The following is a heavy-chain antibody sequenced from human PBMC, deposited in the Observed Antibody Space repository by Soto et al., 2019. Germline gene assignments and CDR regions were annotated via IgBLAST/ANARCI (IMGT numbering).Heavy chain of an antibody. Sequence: EVQLVESGGGLVQPGGSLRLSCVASGFTFSSSWMHWVRQVPGKGPVWVSLINGDGSKTGYADSVKGRFTVSRDNARDTLSLHMHSLRAEDTAVYYCVRADGDWGQGALVTVSS. CDR3: VRADGD. J-gene: IGHJ4*02. V-gene: IGHV3-74*01. CDR1: GFTFSSSW. CDR2: INGDGSKT. D-gene: IGHD3-16*01.